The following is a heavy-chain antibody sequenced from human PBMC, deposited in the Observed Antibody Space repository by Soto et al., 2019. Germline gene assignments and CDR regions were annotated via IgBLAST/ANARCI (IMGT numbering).Heavy chain of an antibody. V-gene: IGHV1-18*01. Sequence: GASVKVSCKASGYAFSFCFSWVRQAPGQGLEWMGWISASDGSTNSAQKFRGRIPLTTDTSTNTAYLDLLSLTSDDTAVYFCATYYFVSGSYYRFDNWGQGTLVTVSS. CDR3: ATYYFVSGSYYRFDN. J-gene: IGHJ4*02. CDR1: GYAFSFC. CDR2: ISASDGST. D-gene: IGHD3-10*01.